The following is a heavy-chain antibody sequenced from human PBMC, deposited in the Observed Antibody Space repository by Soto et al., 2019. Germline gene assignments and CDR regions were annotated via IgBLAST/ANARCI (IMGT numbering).Heavy chain of an antibody. V-gene: IGHV3-30*18. J-gene: IGHJ6*02. CDR2: ISYDGNNK. CDR3: VKALTRTDYYFGMDV. CDR1: GFTFSSYG. D-gene: IGHD1-20*01. Sequence: PGGSLRLSCVASGFTFSSYGMHWVRQAPGKGLEWVAVISYDGNNKYYADSVKGRFTISRDNSKNTLYLQMNSLRAEDTAVYYCVKALTRTDYYFGMDVWGQGTTVTVSS.